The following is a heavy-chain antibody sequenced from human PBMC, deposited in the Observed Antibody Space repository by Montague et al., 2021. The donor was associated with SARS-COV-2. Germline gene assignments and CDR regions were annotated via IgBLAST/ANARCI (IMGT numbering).Heavy chain of an antibody. V-gene: IGHV4-34*01. CDR3: ARGQVTISGVLIFIPAAGPLDV. CDR2: INHTGSA. J-gene: IGHJ3*01. CDR1: SESFSDYY. Sequence: SETLSLTCAVYSESFSDYYWTWVRQPPGKGLEWIGEINHTGSASYNPSLKSRVTLSKDTSKNQFSLKLQSLTAADTAVYYCARGQVTISGVLIFIPAAGPLDVWGQGTLVTVSS. D-gene: IGHD3-3*01.